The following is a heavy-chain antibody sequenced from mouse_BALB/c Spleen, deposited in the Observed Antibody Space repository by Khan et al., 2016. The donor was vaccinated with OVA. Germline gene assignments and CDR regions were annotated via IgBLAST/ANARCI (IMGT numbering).Heavy chain of an antibody. V-gene: IGHV14-1*02. CDR1: GFNIKDYY. D-gene: IGHD1-1*02. CDR2: IDPENGET. J-gene: IGHJ3*01. CDR3: ARSWYSAWFAY. Sequence: VQLQQSGAELVRPGALVKLSCKAAGFNIKDYYIHWVKQRPEQGLEWIGWIDPENGETVYDPKFQGKAIITADTSSNTAYLHLSSLTSEDTAVYYCARSWYSAWFAYWGQGALVTVSS.